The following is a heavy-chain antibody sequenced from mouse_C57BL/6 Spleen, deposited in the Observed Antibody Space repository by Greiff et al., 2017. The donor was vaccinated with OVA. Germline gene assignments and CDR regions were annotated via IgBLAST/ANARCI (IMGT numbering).Heavy chain of an antibody. CDR3: TREGLITTFYFDY. Sequence: EVMLVESGEGLVKPGGSLKLSCAASGFTFSSYAMSWVRQTPEKRLEWVAYISSGGDYIYYADTVKGRFTISRDNARNTLYLQMSSLKSEDTAMYYCTREGLITTFYFDYWGQGTTLTVSS. D-gene: IGHD1-1*01. CDR1: GFTFSSYA. CDR2: ISSGGDYI. V-gene: IGHV5-9-1*02. J-gene: IGHJ2*01.